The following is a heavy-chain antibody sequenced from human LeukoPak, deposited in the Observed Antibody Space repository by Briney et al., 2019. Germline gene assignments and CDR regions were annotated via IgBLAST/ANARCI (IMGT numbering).Heavy chain of an antibody. Sequence: WVRQAPGKGXECVSAIYSGSDTYYAVSVKGRFTISRDNSKNTLYLQMNSLRAEDTAVYYCATAPCGWYFDYWGQGTLVTVSS. V-gene: IGHV3-53*01. CDR3: ATAPCGWYFDY. D-gene: IGHD6-19*01. CDR2: IYSGSDT. J-gene: IGHJ4*02.